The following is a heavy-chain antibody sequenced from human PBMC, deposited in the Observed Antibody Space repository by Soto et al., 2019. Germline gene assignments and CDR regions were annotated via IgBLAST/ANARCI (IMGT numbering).Heavy chain of an antibody. CDR3: ARGIATGQLDP. Sequence: SSVKVSCKASGYTFTRYTMNWVRQAPGQRLEWMGWINPDNGNTKSSQKFQDRVIITRDTSASTAYMDLSSLRSEDTAVYYCARGIATGQLDPWGQGTLVTVPQ. D-gene: IGHD2-15*01. CDR2: INPDNGNT. CDR1: GYTFTRYT. J-gene: IGHJ5*02. V-gene: IGHV1-3*01.